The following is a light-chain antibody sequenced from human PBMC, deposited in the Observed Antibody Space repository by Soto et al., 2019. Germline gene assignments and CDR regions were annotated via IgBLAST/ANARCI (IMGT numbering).Light chain of an antibody. Sequence: VMTQSPATLSLSPGERATLSCSARHTFSSHYLACYQQKPGQAPRLLIYGASTRTTGIPDRFTGSGSGTNFTLTISMLEPEDFAVYFCQESSDSQTFGPGTKVEMK. J-gene: IGKJ1*01. CDR3: QESSDSQT. CDR1: HTFSSHY. CDR2: GAS. V-gene: IGKV3D-20*02.